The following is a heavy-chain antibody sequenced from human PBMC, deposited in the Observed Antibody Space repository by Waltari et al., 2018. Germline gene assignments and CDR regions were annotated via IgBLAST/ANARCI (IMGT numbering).Heavy chain of an antibody. CDR1: GGTFSSYA. D-gene: IGHD6-6*01. Sequence: QVQLVQSGAEVKKPGSSVKVSCKASGGTFSSYAISWVRQAPGQGLEWMGRIIPIFGTANYAQKFQGRVTITADKSTSTAYMELSSLRSEDTAVYYCARDYRSSSLIYYYYYMDVWGKGTTVTISS. CDR3: ARDYRSSSLIYYYYYMDV. CDR2: IIPIFGTA. J-gene: IGHJ6*03. V-gene: IGHV1-69*13.